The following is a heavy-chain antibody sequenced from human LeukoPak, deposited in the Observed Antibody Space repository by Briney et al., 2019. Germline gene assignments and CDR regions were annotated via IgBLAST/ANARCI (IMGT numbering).Heavy chain of an antibody. Sequence: SETLSLTCGVSGGSITSRDCWSWVRQPPGKGLEWIGEICLDGRIHYTPSLKSRISISIDRSKDQFSLNLISVAAADTAVYYCARDLAGIYGDYEGLDALDIWGQGTMVTVSS. D-gene: IGHD4-17*01. V-gene: IGHV4-4*02. CDR3: ARDLAGIYGDYEGLDALDI. CDR2: ICLDGRI. J-gene: IGHJ3*02. CDR1: GGSITSRDC.